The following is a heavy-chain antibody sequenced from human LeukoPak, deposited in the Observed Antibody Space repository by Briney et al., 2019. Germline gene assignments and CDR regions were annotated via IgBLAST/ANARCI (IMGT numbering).Heavy chain of an antibody. CDR2: IYTSGST. Sequence: PSETPSLTCTVSGGSISRYYWSWIRQPAGKGLEWIGRIYTSGSTNYNPSLKSRVTMSVDTSKNQFSLKLSSVTAADTAVYYCARDGSYYDSSGYYYHFDYWGQGTLVTVSS. CDR1: GGSISRYY. D-gene: IGHD3-22*01. CDR3: ARDGSYYDSSGYYYHFDY. J-gene: IGHJ4*02. V-gene: IGHV4-4*07.